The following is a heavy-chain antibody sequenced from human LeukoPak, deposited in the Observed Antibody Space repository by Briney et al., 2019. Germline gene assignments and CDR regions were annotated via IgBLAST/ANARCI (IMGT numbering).Heavy chain of an antibody. J-gene: IGHJ3*02. CDR1: GGTFSSYA. V-gene: IGHV1-69*05. Sequence: SVKVSCKASGGTFSSYAISWVRQAPGQGLEWMGGIIPIFGTANYAQKFQGRVTITTDESTSTAYMELSSLRSEDTAVYYCARVFQGGSSGYPDAFDIWGQGTMVTVSS. D-gene: IGHD3-22*01. CDR3: ARVFQGGSSGYPDAFDI. CDR2: IIPIFGTA.